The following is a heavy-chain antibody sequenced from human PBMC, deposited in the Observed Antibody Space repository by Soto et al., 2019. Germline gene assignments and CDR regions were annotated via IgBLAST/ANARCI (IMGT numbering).Heavy chain of an antibody. CDR1: GYIFTTYG. J-gene: IGHJ4*02. CDR2: ISAHNGNT. Sequence: QVHLVQSGAEVKKPGASVKVSCKGSGYIFTTYGITWVRQAPGQGLEWMGWISAHNGNTNYAQKLQGRVTVTRDTSTITAYMDLRNVTPDDTAVYYCARGRYGDYWGQGALVTVSS. D-gene: IGHD1-1*01. CDR3: ARGRYGDY. V-gene: IGHV1-18*01.